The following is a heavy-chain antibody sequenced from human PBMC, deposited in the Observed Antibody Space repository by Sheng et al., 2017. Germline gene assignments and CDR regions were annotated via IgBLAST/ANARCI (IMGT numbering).Heavy chain of an antibody. V-gene: IGHV3-11*01. J-gene: IGHJ4*02. CDR2: ISSSGSSI. CDR3: ARTLYTSGPLLPLDY. CDR1: GFTFSDYY. Sequence: QVQLVESGGGLVKPGGSPSRLSCAASGFTFSDYYMNWIRQAPGKGLEWVSYISSSGSSIYYAASVKGRFTISRDNAKNSLYLQMNSLRAEDTAVYYCARTLYTSGPLLPLDYWGLGTLVTVSS. D-gene: IGHD6-25*01.